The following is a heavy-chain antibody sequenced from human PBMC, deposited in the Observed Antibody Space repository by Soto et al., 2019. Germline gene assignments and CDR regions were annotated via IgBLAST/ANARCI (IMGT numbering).Heavy chain of an antibody. Sequence: EVQLLESGGGLVQPGGSLRLSCAASGFTFSSFAMSWVRQAPGKGLEWVSAIGSRGDSTYYADSVKGRFTISRDNSKNTLYLQMNSLRAEDTAVYYCAKDLISGYNSGRPFDSWGQGTLVTVSP. CDR1: GFTFSSFA. V-gene: IGHV3-23*01. D-gene: IGHD6-19*01. CDR2: IGSRGDST. J-gene: IGHJ4*02. CDR3: AKDLISGYNSGRPFDS.